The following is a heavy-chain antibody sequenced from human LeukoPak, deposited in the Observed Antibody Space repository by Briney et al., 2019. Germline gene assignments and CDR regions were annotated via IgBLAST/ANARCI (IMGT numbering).Heavy chain of an antibody. CDR1: GGSISSGSYY. J-gene: IGHJ4*02. CDR3: ARVSGYDWESFYDY. D-gene: IGHD5-12*01. V-gene: IGHV4-61*02. CDR2: IYTSGST. Sequence: PSETLSLTCTVTGGSISSGSYYWNWIRQPAGKGLEWIGRIYTSGSTNYNPSLKSRVTISVDTSKNQFSLKLSSVTAADTAMYYCARVSGYDWESFYDYWGQGSLVTVSS.